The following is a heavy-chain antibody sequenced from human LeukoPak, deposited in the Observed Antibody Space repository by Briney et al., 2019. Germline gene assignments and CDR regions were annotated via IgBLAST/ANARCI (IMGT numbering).Heavy chain of an antibody. CDR3: ARLVDDDCSSTSCSVPWFDP. D-gene: IGHD2-2*01. J-gene: IGHJ5*02. CDR1: GYTFTGYY. Sequence: ASVKVSCKASGYTFTGYYMHWVRQAPGRGLEWMGWINPNSGGTNYAQKFQGRVTMTRDTSISTAYMELSRLRSDDTAVYYCARLVDDDCSSTSCSVPWFDPWGQGTLVTVSS. V-gene: IGHV1-2*02. CDR2: INPNSGGT.